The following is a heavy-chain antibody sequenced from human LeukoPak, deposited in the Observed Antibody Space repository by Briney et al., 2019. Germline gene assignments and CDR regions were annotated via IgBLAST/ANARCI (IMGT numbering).Heavy chain of an antibody. CDR2: INPNSGGT. CDR3: ANGVDYYGSGSYYRY. J-gene: IGHJ4*02. V-gene: IGHV1-2*02. CDR1: GYTFTSYY. Sequence: ASVKVSCKASGYTFTSYYMHWVRQAPGQGLEWMGWINPNSGGTNYAQKFQGRVTMTRDTSISTAYMELSRLRSDDTAVYYCANGVDYYGSGSYYRYWGQGTLVTVSS. D-gene: IGHD3-10*01.